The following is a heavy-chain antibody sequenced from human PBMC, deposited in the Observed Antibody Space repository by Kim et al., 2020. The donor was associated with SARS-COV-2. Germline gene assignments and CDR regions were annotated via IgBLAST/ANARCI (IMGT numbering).Heavy chain of an antibody. J-gene: IGHJ4*02. Sequence: NSSLKRRITLSVDTSKNQFSLRLSSVTAADTAVYYCARGGIQLSHYLFDYWGQGILVTVSS. V-gene: IGHV4-59*09. CDR3: ARGGIQLSHYLFDY. D-gene: IGHD5-18*01.